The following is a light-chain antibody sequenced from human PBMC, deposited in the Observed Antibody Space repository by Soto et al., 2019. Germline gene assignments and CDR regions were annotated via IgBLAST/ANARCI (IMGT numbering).Light chain of an antibody. V-gene: IGLV2-18*02. CDR1: SSDVGGYNR. J-gene: IGLJ2*01. Sequence: QPVLTQSPSVSGSPGQSVTISCTGTSSDVGGYNRVSWYQQSPGTAPKLMIYEVSNRPSGVPHRFSGSKSGDTASLTISGLQAEDEADYYCSSYTSSGTLVFGGGTKLTVL. CDR3: SSYTSSGTLV. CDR2: EVS.